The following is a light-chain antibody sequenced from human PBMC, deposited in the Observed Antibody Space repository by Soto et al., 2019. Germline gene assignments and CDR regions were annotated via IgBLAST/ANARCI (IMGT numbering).Light chain of an antibody. CDR2: AAT. V-gene: IGKV1-5*01. Sequence: DIQMPQYPSSLSASVGDRVSITCLAGQSISSYLNWYQQKPGKAPKVLIFAATSLQSGVPSRFSGSGSGTEFTLTISSLQPDDFATYYCQQYNSYSWTFGQGTKVDIK. CDR3: QQYNSYSWT. CDR1: QSISSY. J-gene: IGKJ1*01.